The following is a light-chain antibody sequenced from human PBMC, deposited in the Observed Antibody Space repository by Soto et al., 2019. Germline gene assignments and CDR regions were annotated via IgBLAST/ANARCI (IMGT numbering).Light chain of an antibody. V-gene: IGKV3-20*01. CDR2: DAS. Sequence: ENGLTQSPGTLSLSQGERVTLSCRASQDIRSHLAWYQQKPGQAPRLLIFDASSRATGIPDRFSGSGSGTDFTLSISRLEPEDFAVYYCQQYGTSPRTFGQGTKVDIK. J-gene: IGKJ1*01. CDR1: QDIRSH. CDR3: QQYGTSPRT.